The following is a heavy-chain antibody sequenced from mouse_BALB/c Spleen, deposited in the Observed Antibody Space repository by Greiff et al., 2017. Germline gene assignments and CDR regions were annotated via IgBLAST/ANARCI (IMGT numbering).Heavy chain of an antibody. V-gene: IGHV1S137*01. D-gene: IGHD3-2*01. J-gene: IGHJ4*01. CDR1: GYTFTDYA. Sequence: VKLQESGAELVRPGVSVKISCKGSGYTFTDYAMHWVKQSHAKSLEWIGVISTYYGDASYNQKFKGKATMTVDKSSSTAYMELARLTSEDSAIYYCARARGTARAHYAMDYWGQGTSVTVSS. CDR2: ISTYYGDA. CDR3: ARARGTARAHYAMDY.